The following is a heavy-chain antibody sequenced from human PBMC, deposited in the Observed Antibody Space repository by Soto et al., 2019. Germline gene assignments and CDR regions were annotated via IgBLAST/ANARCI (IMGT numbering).Heavy chain of an antibody. D-gene: IGHD3-9*01. CDR2: IYYSGST. J-gene: IGHJ5*02. Sequence: PSETLSLTCTVSGGSISSYYWSWIRQPPGKGLEWIGYIYYSGSTNYNTSLKSRVTISVDTSKNQFSLKLSSVTAADSAVYYCARTYYDILTGYYPPLNWFDPCGQGTLVTVS. V-gene: IGHV4-59*01. CDR1: GGSISSYY. CDR3: ARTYYDILTGYYPPLNWFDP.